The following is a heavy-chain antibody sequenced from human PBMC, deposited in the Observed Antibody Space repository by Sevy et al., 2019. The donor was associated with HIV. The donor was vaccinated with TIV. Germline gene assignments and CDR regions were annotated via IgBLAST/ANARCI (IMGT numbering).Heavy chain of an antibody. Sequence: ASVKVSCKASGGTFSSYAISWVRQAPGQGLEWMGGIIPIFGTANYAQKFQGRVTITADESTGTAYMELSSLRSEDTAVYYCARDTRLFALVVVAAIVSGPRSPDAFDIWGQGTMVTVSS. CDR1: GGTFSSYA. CDR3: ARDTRLFALVVVAAIVSGPRSPDAFDI. J-gene: IGHJ3*02. V-gene: IGHV1-69*13. D-gene: IGHD2-15*01. CDR2: IIPIFGTA.